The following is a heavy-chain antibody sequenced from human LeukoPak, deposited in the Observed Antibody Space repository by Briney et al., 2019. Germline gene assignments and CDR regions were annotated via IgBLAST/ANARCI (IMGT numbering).Heavy chain of an antibody. D-gene: IGHD6-25*01. CDR3: ARDPAIAAAGKGYFQH. V-gene: IGHV1-18*01. CDR2: ISAYNGNT. CDR1: GYTFTSYG. Sequence: ASVKVSCKASGYTFTSYGISWVRQAPGQGLEWMGWISAYNGNTNYAQKLQGRVTMTTDTSTSTAYMEVRSLRSDDTAVYYCARDPAIAAAGKGYFQHWGQGTLVTVSS. J-gene: IGHJ1*01.